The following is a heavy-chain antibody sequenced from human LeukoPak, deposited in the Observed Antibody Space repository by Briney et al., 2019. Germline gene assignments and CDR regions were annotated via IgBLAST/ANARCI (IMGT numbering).Heavy chain of an antibody. CDR1: GFTLSSYS. J-gene: IGHJ3*02. CDR2: ISSGSTTI. V-gene: IGHV3-48*04. D-gene: IGHD2/OR15-2a*01. CDR3: ARKGGIYCNDGCFHDAFDI. Sequence: PGGSLRLSCATSGFTLSSYSMNWVRQAPGKGLEWVSYISSGSTTIYYADSVKGRFTISRDNAKNSLYLQMNSLRGEDTAVYYCARKGGIYCNDGCFHDAFDIWGQGTTVTVSS.